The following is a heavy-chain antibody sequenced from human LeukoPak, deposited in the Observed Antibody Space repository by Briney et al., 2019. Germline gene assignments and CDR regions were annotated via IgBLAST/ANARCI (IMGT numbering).Heavy chain of an antibody. CDR2: IYTGGTT. CDR3: ARSSTYGLGYFDY. CDR1: GFTFSNYA. D-gene: IGHD3-10*01. V-gene: IGHV3-53*01. Sequence: GGSLRLSCAASGFTFSNYALTWVRQAPGKGLEWVSVIYTGGTTYYADSVKGRFTISRDNSKNTLHLQMNSLRAEDTAVYYCARSSTYGLGYFDYWGQGTLVTVSS. J-gene: IGHJ4*02.